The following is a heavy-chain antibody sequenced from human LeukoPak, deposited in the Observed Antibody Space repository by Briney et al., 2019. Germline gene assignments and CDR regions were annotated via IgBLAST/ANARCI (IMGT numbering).Heavy chain of an antibody. Sequence: GGSLRLSCAASGFTFSHYWMSWVRQAPGKGLEWVANIKQDGNELYYVDSVKGRFTISRDNAKNSLYLQMNSLRAEDTAVYFCARDKSTCFESSGSRFGNWGQGTLVTVSS. D-gene: IGHD3-22*01. CDR3: ARDKSTCFESSGSRFGN. J-gene: IGHJ4*02. CDR2: IKQDGNEL. V-gene: IGHV3-7*01. CDR1: GFTFSHYW.